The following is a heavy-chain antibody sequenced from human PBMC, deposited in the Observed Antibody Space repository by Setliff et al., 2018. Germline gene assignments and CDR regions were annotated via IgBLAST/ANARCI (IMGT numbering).Heavy chain of an antibody. V-gene: IGHV3-15*01. CDR1: GFTFNNTW. J-gene: IGHJ6*03. Sequence: GGSLRLSCAVSGFTFNNTWMNWVRQAPGKGLEWVGRFKSKTDGGTTDYAAPVKGRFTISRDYSKNTLFLQMNSLIIEDTAVYYCARTYCSDTSCYDYYYYMDVWGKGTTVTVSS. CDR3: ARTYCSDTSCYDYYYYMDV. CDR2: FKSKTDGGTT. D-gene: IGHD2-2*01.